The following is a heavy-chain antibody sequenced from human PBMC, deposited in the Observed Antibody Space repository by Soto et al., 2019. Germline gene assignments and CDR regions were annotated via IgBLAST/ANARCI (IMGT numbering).Heavy chain of an antibody. CDR2: INHSGST. Sequence: PSETLSLTCAVYGGSFSGYYWSWIRQPPGKGLEWIGEINHSGSTNYNPSLKSRVTISVDTSKNQFSLKLSSVTAADTAVYYCARGPYLISGSYQPYFDYWGQGTLVTVSS. J-gene: IGHJ4*02. D-gene: IGHD1-26*01. CDR3: ARGPYLISGSYQPYFDY. V-gene: IGHV4-34*01. CDR1: GGSFSGYY.